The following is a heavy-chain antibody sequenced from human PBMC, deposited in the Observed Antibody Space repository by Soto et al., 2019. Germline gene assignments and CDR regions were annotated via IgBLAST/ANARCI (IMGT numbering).Heavy chain of an antibody. CDR3: VRYSGTTLGNGVATRTFDS. CDR2: ISISGSTV. J-gene: IGHJ4*02. Sequence: PGGSLRLSCAASRFTFSTYEMHWFRQAPGKGLEWVSYISISGSTVYYADSVKGRFTVSRDNTRNTLYLQMDSLRDEDTALYYCVRYSGTTLGNGVATRTFDSWGQGTLVTVSS. V-gene: IGHV3-48*03. CDR1: RFTFSTYE. D-gene: IGHD5-12*01.